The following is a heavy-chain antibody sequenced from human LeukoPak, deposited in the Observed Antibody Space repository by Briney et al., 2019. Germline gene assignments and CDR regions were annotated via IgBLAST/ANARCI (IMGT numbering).Heavy chain of an antibody. J-gene: IGHJ4*02. V-gene: IGHV4-38-2*02. CDR1: GYSISSGYY. Sequence: SETLSLTCIVSGYSISSGYYWGWIRQPPGKGLEWIGSIYHSGSTYYNPSLKSRVTISVDTSKNQFSLKLSSVTAADTAVYYCVRDRRGYSYGYYFDYWGQGTLVTVSS. D-gene: IGHD5-18*01. CDR2: IYHSGST. CDR3: VRDRRGYSYGYYFDY.